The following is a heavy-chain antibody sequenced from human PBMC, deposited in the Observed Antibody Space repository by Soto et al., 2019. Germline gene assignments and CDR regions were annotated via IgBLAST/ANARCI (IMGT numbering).Heavy chain of an antibody. CDR2: ISENGDTT. V-gene: IGHV3-23*01. D-gene: IGHD6-19*01. J-gene: IGHJ4*02. CDR1: GFPFRNFV. Sequence: EVQLLESGGGLVQPGGSLRVSCAASGFPFRNFVMSWVRQAPGKGLEWVSAISENGDTTYYADSVRGRYTTSRDNSKNTLYLEMKSLRADDTAVYYCAKWGWLDDYVGQGTLVIVSA. CDR3: AKWGWLDDY.